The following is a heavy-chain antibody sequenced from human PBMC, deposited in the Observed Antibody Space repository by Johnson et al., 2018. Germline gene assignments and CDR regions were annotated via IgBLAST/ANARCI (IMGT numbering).Heavy chain of an antibody. J-gene: IGHJ6*03. CDR2: ISYDGKKK. CDR1: GFTFSDYV. Sequence: QVQLVQSGGGVVQPGRSLRLSCAPSGFTFSDYVMHWVRQGPGKGLEWLAVISYDGKKKDYADSVKDRFIISRDNSKKTLFLQMSSLRPEDTAVYYCARAAGPYYYCYYMDVWGKGTTVTVSS. CDR3: ARAAGPYYYCYYMDV. V-gene: IGHV3-30*03.